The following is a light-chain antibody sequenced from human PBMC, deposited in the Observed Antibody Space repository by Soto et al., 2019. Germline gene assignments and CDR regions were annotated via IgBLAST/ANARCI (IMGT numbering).Light chain of an antibody. Sequence: ETVLTQSPATLSLSPGDEATLSCKASQTITKYLAWYQQKPGQAPRLLIYESSERASGVPSRFRGGGSATDFTLTISSLEPEDFAFYYCQQRARGPWTFGQGTRVEL. CDR2: ESS. CDR3: QQRARGPWT. CDR1: QTITKY. V-gene: IGKV3-11*01. J-gene: IGKJ1*01.